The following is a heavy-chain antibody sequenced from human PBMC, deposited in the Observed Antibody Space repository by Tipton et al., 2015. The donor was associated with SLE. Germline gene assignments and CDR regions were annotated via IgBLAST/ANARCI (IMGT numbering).Heavy chain of an antibody. CDR2: IYSGGTST. CDR1: GLTFSNFA. Sequence: SLRLSCAASGLTFSNFAVTWVRQAPGEGLEWVSLIYSGGTSTYYSDSVKGRFTISRDDSKNTLYLQMNSLRADDTAIYYCARLPGYCTASGCYTLNNWFDPWGQGTLVAVSS. D-gene: IGHD2-8*02. CDR3: ARLPGYCTASGCYTLNNWFDP. V-gene: IGHV3-23*03. J-gene: IGHJ5*02.